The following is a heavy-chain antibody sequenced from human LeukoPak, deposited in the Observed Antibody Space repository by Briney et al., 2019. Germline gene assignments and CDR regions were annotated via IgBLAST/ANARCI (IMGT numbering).Heavy chain of an antibody. J-gene: IGHJ5*02. CDR2: INHSGST. CDR3: ARGAYYDFWSGYYSRRYNWFDP. Sequence: ASETLSLTCAVYGGFFSGYYWSWIRQPPGKGLEWIGEINHSGSTNYNPSLKSRVTISVDTSKNQFSLKLSSVTAADTAVYYCARGAYYDFWSGYYSRRYNWFDPWGQGTLVTVSS. D-gene: IGHD3-3*01. V-gene: IGHV4-34*01. CDR1: GGFFSGYY.